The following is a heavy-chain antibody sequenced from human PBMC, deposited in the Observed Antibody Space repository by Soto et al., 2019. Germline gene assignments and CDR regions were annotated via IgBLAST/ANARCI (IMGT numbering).Heavy chain of an antibody. J-gene: IGHJ4*02. CDR3: ARGGVRYYFAY. CDR2: INAGNGDT. V-gene: IGHV1-3*05. D-gene: IGHD3-9*01. Sequence: QVQLVQSGAEEKKPGASVKVSCKASGYTFINYAIHWVRQAPGQRLEWMGWINAGNGDTKYSQKFQGRVTITRDTSANTAYMALSGLRSEGTAVYYCARGGVRYYFAYCGQGTLVTVSS. CDR1: GYTFINYA.